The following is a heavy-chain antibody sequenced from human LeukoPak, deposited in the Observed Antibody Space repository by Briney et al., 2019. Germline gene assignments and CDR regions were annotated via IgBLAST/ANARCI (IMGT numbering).Heavy chain of an antibody. CDR2: IIPILGIA. CDR3: ARDLKYYYDSSGPPDAFDI. J-gene: IGHJ3*02. Sequence: GASVKVSCKASGGTFSSYAISWVRQAPGQGLEWMGRIIPILGIANYAQKFQSRVTITADKSTSTAYMELSSLRSEDTAVYYCARDLKYYYDSSGPPDAFDIWGQGTMVTVSS. V-gene: IGHV1-69*04. CDR1: GGTFSSYA. D-gene: IGHD3-22*01.